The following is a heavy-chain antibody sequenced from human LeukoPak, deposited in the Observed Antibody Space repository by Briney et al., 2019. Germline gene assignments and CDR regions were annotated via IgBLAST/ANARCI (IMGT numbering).Heavy chain of an antibody. Sequence: PGGSLRLSCAASGFTVSGTYMSWVRQAPGKGLEWVSVIYSAGDTFSADSVKGRFTISRDNSKNTVYLQMNSLRAEDTAVYYCAREGETDYGDYLRYWGQGTLVTVSS. V-gene: IGHV3-53*01. D-gene: IGHD4-17*01. CDR1: GFTVSGTY. CDR3: AREGETDYGDYLRY. J-gene: IGHJ4*02. CDR2: IYSAGDT.